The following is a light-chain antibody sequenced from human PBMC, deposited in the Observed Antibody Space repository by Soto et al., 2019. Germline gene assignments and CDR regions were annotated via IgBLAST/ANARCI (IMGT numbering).Light chain of an antibody. J-gene: IGKJ4*01. CDR1: QSVCRSD. V-gene: IGKV3-20*01. CDR2: GTS. Sequence: ELVWTQSPGTVSLSAGERSTLSCRASQSVCRSDLSWYQHKPGQSPRLLIYGTSSRATGIPHRLSGSGPGKGFTLTISRLEPDDSAVYFRQQYGNSPTFGRGTKVDI. CDR3: QQYGNSPT.